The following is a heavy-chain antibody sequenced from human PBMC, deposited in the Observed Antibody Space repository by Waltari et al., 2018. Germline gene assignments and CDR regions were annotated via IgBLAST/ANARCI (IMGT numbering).Heavy chain of an antibody. V-gene: IGHV4-38-2*01. CDR2: IHHSGST. Sequence: QVHLQESGPGPVKPSGTLPLPCLVPGSSLRSGYYWGWIRQPPGKGLEWVGNIHHSGSTYYNPSLKSRVTISVDTSKNQFSLKLSSVTAADTAVYYCASKVYDVLTGYYNDAFDIWGQGTMVTVSS. D-gene: IGHD3-9*01. CDR1: GSSLRSGYY. J-gene: IGHJ3*02. CDR3: ASKVYDVLTGYYNDAFDI.